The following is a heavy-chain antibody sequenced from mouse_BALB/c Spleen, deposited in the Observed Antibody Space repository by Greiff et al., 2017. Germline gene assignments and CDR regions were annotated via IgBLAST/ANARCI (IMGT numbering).Heavy chain of an antibody. CDR2: INPGSGGT. CDR3: ARSSLVSYYYAMDY. D-gene: IGHD2-10*02. J-gene: IGHJ4*01. V-gene: IGHV1-54*03. Sequence: VQLQQSGAELVRPGTSVKVSCKASGYAFTNYLIEWVKQRPGQGLEWIGVINPGSGGTNYNEKFKGKATLTADKSSSTAYMQLSSLTSDDSAVYFCARSSLVSYYYAMDYWGQGTSVTVSS. CDR1: GYAFTNYL.